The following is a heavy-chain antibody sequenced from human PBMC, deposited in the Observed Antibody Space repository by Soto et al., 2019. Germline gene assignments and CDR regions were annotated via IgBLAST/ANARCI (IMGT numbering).Heavy chain of an antibody. Sequence: PSETLSLTCTVSGGSISSYYWSWIRQPPGKGLEWIGYIYYSGSTNYNPSLKSRVTISVDTSKNQFSLKLSSVTAADTAVYYCATSLIDSSGWSLVGTFDYWGQGTLVTVSS. V-gene: IGHV4-59*08. J-gene: IGHJ4*02. CDR1: GGSISSYY. D-gene: IGHD6-19*01. CDR2: IYYSGST. CDR3: ATSLIDSSGWSLVGTFDY.